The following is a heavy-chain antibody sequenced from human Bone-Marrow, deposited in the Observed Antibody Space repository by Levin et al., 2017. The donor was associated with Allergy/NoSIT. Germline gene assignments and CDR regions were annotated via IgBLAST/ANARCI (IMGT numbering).Heavy chain of an antibody. CDR1: GASIRSGAYY. CDR3: ARVLAGFDGSAMAYDY. V-gene: IGHV4-31*03. Sequence: SPTLSLTCTVSGASIRSGAYYWSWVRQPPGQGLEWIGYIYYNGSTYFNPSLKSRVSISVDTSKNQFSLKLSSVTAADTADYYCARVLAGFDGSAMAYDYWGRGSLVTVSS. J-gene: IGHJ4*02. CDR2: IYYNGST. D-gene: IGHD3-10*01.